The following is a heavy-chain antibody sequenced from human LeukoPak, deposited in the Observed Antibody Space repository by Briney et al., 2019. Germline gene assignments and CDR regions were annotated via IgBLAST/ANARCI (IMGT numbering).Heavy chain of an antibody. CDR3: ARGSTVTSIGY. D-gene: IGHD4-17*01. J-gene: IGHJ4*02. V-gene: IGHV4-59*08. CDR2: IDYSGTT. CDR1: GGSISSYY. Sequence: NPLETLSLTCTVSGGSISSYYWGWIRQPPGKGLEWIGSIDYSGTTHYNPSLKSRVSISADTSKNQFSLKLSSVTAADTAVYYCARGSTVTSIGYWGQGTLVTVSS.